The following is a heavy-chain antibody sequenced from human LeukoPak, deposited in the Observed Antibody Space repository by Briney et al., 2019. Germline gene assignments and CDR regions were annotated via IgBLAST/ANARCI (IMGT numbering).Heavy chain of an antibody. CDR3: ARGGTSGYSSTRHFWGGNYYFDY. CDR2: INQDGSGK. J-gene: IGHJ4*02. CDR1: GFTFDDYW. Sequence: GGSLRLSCGASGFTFDDYWMSWVRQAPGQGLEWVANINQDGSGKYYLDSAKGRFTISRDNARNSLYLQVNSLRAEDTAVYYCARGGTSGYSSTRHFWGGNYYFDYWGQGSLVTVSS. V-gene: IGHV3-7*01. D-gene: IGHD2-2*01.